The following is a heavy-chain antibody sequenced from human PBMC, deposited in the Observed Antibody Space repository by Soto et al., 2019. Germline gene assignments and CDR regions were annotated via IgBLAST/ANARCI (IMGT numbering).Heavy chain of an antibody. D-gene: IGHD3-10*01. J-gene: IGHJ6*02. CDR3: ATDPVRGNGMDV. V-gene: IGHV1-24*01. CDR2: FDPEDGET. Sequence: ASVKVSCKFSGYTRTELSMHCVLQAPGKGLDWMGGFDPEDGETIYAQKFQGRVTMTEDTSTDTAYMELSSLRSEDTAVYYCATDPVRGNGMDVWGQGTTVTVSS. CDR1: GYTRTELS.